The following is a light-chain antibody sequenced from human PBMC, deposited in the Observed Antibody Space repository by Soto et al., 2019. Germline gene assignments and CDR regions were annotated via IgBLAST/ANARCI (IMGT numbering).Light chain of an antibody. CDR3: GADHGFGSNFVRV. V-gene: IGLV9-49*01. Sequence: QLVLTQPHAAAASLGASFTLTCTLSSDYSTYKVDWYQQRPGKGPHFVMRVGTGGIVGSKGDGIPDRFSVLGSGLNRYLVIKNIQEEDGSDYHCGADHGFGSNFVRVFGGGTKLAVL. CDR2: VGTGGIVG. J-gene: IGLJ3*02. CDR1: SDYSTYK.